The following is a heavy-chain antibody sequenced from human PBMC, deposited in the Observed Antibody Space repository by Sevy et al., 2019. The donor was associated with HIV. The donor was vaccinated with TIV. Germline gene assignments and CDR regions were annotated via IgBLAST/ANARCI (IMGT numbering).Heavy chain of an antibody. CDR1: GLTFSSYS. Sequence: GGSLRLSCVASGLTFSSYSMKWVRQAPGKGLEWVSSISSCSSYIYYADSVKGRFTISRDNAKKSLYRQVNSLRAEDTAVYYCARDRDGSGSSGGYGMDVWGQGTTVTVSS. D-gene: IGHD3-10*01. CDR3: ARDRDGSGSSGGYGMDV. V-gene: IGHV3-21*01. J-gene: IGHJ6*02. CDR2: ISSCSSYI.